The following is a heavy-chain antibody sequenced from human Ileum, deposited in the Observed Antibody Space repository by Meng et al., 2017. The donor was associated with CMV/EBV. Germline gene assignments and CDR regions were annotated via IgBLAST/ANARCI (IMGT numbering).Heavy chain of an antibody. D-gene: IGHD2-21*01. CDR2: ISSSSSST. V-gene: IGHV3-11*05. CDR1: GFTFSDYY. J-gene: IGHJ1*01. CDR3: ARDGHTLLH. Sequence: QGRLVGSGGGLVKPGGSLRLSCAVSGFTFSDYYMSWIRQAPGKGLEWVSYISSSSSSTNYAESVKGRFTISRDNAKNSLYLQMNSLRADDTAVYYCARDGHTLLHWGQAPWSPSPQ.